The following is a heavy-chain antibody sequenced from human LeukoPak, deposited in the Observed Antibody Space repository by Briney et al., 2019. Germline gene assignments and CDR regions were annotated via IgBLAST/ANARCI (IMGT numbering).Heavy chain of an antibody. CDR1: GFTFSSYE. J-gene: IGHJ5*02. Sequence: PGGSLRLSCAASGFTFSSYEMNWIRQAPGKGLEWVSYISSSGSTIYYADSVKGRFTISRDNAKNSLYLQMNSLRAEDTAVYYCARKTGYSSGWYEWFDPWGQGTLVTVSS. D-gene: IGHD6-19*01. CDR2: ISSSGSTI. V-gene: IGHV3-48*03. CDR3: ARKTGYSSGWYEWFDP.